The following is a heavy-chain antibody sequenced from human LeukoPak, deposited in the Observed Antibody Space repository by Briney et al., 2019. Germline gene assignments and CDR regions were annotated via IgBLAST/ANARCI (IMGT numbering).Heavy chain of an antibody. D-gene: IGHD6-19*01. CDR1: GFTFSTYA. V-gene: IGHV3-23*01. Sequence: GGSLRLSCAASGFTFSTYAMSWVRQTPGKGLEWVSAIGDDGATTYYADSVKGRFTISRDNSKNALYLQMNSLRAEDTAVYYCAKGVSGWPYYFDYWDRGTLVTVSS. J-gene: IGHJ4*02. CDR3: AKGVSGWPYYFDY. CDR2: IGDDGATT.